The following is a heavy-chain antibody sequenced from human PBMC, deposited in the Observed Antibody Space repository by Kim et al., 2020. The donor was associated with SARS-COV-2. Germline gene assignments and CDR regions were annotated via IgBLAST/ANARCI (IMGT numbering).Heavy chain of an antibody. CDR1: GFTFSSYA. D-gene: IGHD1-7*01. CDR3: ARVRELKAYAMDV. V-gene: IGHV3-23*01. Sequence: GGSLRLSCAASGFTFSSYAINWVRQAPGKGLEWLSYIVGGGDRIYYADSVKGRFTISRDNSNYTVYLEMNSLRVEDTAVYYCARVRELKAYAMDVWGQGTTVTVSS. J-gene: IGHJ6*02. CDR2: IVGGGDRI.